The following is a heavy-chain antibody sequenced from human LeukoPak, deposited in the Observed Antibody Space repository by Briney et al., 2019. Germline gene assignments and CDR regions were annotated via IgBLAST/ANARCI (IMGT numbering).Heavy chain of an antibody. Sequence: GASVTVSCKASGYTFTGYYMHWVRQAPGQGLEWMGWINPNSGDTNYAQKFQGRVTMTRDTSISTAYMELSGLRSDDTAVYYCAREISSGWSDYWGQGTLVTVSS. CDR3: AREISSGWSDY. CDR1: GYTFTGYY. D-gene: IGHD6-19*01. CDR2: INPNSGDT. J-gene: IGHJ4*02. V-gene: IGHV1-2*02.